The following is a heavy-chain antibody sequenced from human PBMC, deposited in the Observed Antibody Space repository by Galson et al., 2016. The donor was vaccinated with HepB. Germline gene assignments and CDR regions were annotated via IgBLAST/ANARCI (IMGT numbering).Heavy chain of an antibody. CDR1: GGSVSSGTYY. CDR3: ARRIHVEMATVVSSYFDY. J-gene: IGHJ4*02. D-gene: IGHD5-24*01. V-gene: IGHV4-61*01. CDR2: IYFSGST. Sequence: SETLSLTCTVSGGSVSSGTYYWTWIRQPPGKGLEWIGDIYFSGSTNYNPSLKSRVTIAIDTSKKQISLKLSSVTAADTAVYYCARRIHVEMATVVSSYFDYWGQGTLVTVSS.